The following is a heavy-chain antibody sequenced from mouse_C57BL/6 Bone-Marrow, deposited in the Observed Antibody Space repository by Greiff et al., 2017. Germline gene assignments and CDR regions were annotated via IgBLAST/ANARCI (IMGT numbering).Heavy chain of an antibody. CDR3: ARDEYDSYWYFDV. CDR2: INYDGSST. Sequence: EVQLVESEGGLVQPGSSMKLSCTASGFTFSDYYMAWVRQVPEKGLEWVANINYDGSSTYYLDPLKSRFIISRDNAKNILYLQMSSLKSEDTATYYCARDEYDSYWYFDVWGTGTTVTVSS. V-gene: IGHV5-16*01. D-gene: IGHD2-4*01. J-gene: IGHJ1*03. CDR1: GFTFSDYY.